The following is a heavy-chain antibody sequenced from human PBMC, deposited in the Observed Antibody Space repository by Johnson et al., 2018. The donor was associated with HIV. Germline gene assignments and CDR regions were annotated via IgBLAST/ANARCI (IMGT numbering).Heavy chain of an antibody. CDR3: ARAHFPYCGGDCYSFAFDI. CDR1: GFTFSDYY. D-gene: IGHD2-21*02. J-gene: IGHJ3*02. Sequence: QVQLVESGGGLVKPGGSLRLSCAASGFTFSDYYMTWIRQAPGKGLEWLSFISSRGDIIRYADSVKGRFTISRDNSKNTLFLQMSSLRAEDTAVYYCARAHFPYCGGDCYSFAFDIWGQGTVVTVSS. CDR2: ISSRGDII. V-gene: IGHV3-11*04.